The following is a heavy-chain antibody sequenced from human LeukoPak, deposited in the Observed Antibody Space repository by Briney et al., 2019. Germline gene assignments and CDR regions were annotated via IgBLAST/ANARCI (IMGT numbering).Heavy chain of an antibody. D-gene: IGHD5-12*01. CDR3: ARGRGYSGYDPFDY. J-gene: IGHJ4*02. CDR2: INPNSGGT. Sequence: ASVKLSCKASGYTFTGSYMHWVGQAPGHRLEWMGWINPNSGGTNYEQKFQGRLTITADESTSTAYMELSSLRSEDTAVYYCARGRGYSGYDPFDYWGQGTLVTVSS. CDR1: GYTFTGSY. V-gene: IGHV1-2*02.